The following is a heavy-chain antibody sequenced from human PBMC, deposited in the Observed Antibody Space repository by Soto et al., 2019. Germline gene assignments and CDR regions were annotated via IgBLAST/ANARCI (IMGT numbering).Heavy chain of an antibody. V-gene: IGHV4-59*01. CDR1: GGSISRYD. CDR2: IYYSGST. D-gene: IGHD2-15*01. Sequence: SETLSLTCTASGGSISRYDCSWIWQPPGKGLEWIGYIYYSGSTNYNPSLKSRVTISVDTSKNQFSLKLSSVTAADTAVYYCARLPLGYCSGGSCYGWFDPWGQGTLVTVSS. J-gene: IGHJ5*02. CDR3: ARLPLGYCSGGSCYGWFDP.